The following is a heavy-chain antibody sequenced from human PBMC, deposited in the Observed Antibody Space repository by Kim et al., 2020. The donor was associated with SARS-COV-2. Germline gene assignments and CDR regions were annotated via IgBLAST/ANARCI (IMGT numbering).Heavy chain of an antibody. CDR3: ARPIGRGGNSKDAFDI. CDR1: GYSFTSYW. CDR2: IYPGDSDT. Sequence: GESLKISCKGSGYSFTSYWIGWVRQMPGKGLEWMGIIYPGDSDTRYSPSFQGQVTISADKPISTAYLQWSSLKASDTAMYYCARPIGRGGNSKDAFDIWGQGTMVTVSS. D-gene: IGHD2-21*02. V-gene: IGHV5-51*01. J-gene: IGHJ3*02.